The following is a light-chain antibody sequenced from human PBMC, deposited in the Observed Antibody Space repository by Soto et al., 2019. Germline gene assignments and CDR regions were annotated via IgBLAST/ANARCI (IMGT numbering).Light chain of an antibody. CDR3: CSYAGSSTLVV. CDR2: EGS. V-gene: IGLV2-23*03. Sequence: QSALTQPASVSGSPGQSITISCTGTSSDVGSYNLVSWYQQHPGKAPKLMIYEGSTRPSGVSTRFSGSKSGNTASLTISGLQAEDEADYYCCSYAGSSTLVVFGGGTKLTVL. J-gene: IGLJ2*01. CDR1: SSDVGSYNL.